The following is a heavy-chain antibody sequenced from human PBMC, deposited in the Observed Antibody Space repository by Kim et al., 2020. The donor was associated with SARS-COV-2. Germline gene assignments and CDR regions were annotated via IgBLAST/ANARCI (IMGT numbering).Heavy chain of an antibody. CDR1: GFTFRNYT. J-gene: IGHJ4*02. CDR3: XRXPALPRPDYFDY. D-gene: IGHD2-21*02. Sequence: GGSLRLSCAASGFTFRNYTMNWVRQAPGKGLEWVSSISSSXDYXXXAXSVRXRFXVSRDNAQNSLHLQXDSLRXXGTAVYVCXRXPALPRPDYFDYWGQG. V-gene: IGHV3-21*04. CDR2: ISSSXDYX.